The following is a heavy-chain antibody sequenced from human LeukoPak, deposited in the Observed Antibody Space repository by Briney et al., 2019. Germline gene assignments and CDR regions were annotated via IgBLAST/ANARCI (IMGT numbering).Heavy chain of an antibody. J-gene: IGHJ4*02. D-gene: IGHD5-12*01. CDR1: GYTFTGYY. CDR2: INPNSGGT. V-gene: IGHV1-2*02. Sequence: ASVKVSCKASGYTFTGYYMHWVRPAPGQGLEWMGWINPNSGGTNYAQKFQGRVTMTRDTSVSTAYMELSRLRSDDTAVYYCARVDGYNPLDYWGQGTLVTVSS. CDR3: ARVDGYNPLDY.